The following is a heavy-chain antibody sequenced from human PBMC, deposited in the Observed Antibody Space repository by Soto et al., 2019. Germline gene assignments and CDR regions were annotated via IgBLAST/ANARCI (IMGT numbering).Heavy chain of an antibody. D-gene: IGHD6-13*01. CDR3: TLGSWSAETFDI. CDR2: ILPMLDIT. J-gene: IGHJ3*02. Sequence: QVQLVQSGAEVKKPGSSVKVSCKASGGTFSTYTIIWVRQAPGQGLEWMGRILPMLDITNSSQRFQGRVTITADKSTSTAYLDLSSMRSEDTGVYYCTLGSWSAETFDIWGRGTMVTVSS. V-gene: IGHV1-69*02. CDR1: GGTFSTYT.